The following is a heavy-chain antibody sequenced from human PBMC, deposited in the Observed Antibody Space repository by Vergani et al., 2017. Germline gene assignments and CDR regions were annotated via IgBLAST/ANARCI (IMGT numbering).Heavy chain of an antibody. CDR3: ARTSYGDSFDY. D-gene: IGHD4-17*01. V-gene: IGHV4-59*01. CDR1: GGSISSYY. CDR2: IYYSGGT. Sequence: QVQLQESGPGLVKPSETLSLTCTVSGGSISSYYWSWIRQPPGKVLEWIGYIYYSGGTNYNPSLKSRVTISVDTSKNQFSLKLSSVTAADTAVYYCARTSYGDSFDYWGQGTLVTVSS. J-gene: IGHJ4*02.